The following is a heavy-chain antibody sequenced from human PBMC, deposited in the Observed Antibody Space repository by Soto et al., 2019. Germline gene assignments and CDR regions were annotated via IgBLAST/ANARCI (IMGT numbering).Heavy chain of an antibody. CDR1: GYSFTSYW. CDR2: IDPSDSYT. CDR3: ARDLNFGSYPGY. D-gene: IGHD1-26*01. Sequence: PGEFLKISCKGSGYSFTSYWISWVRQMPGKGLEWMGRIDPSDSYTNYSPSFQGHVTISADKSINTAYLQWSSLKASDTAMYYCARDLNFGSYPGYWGQGTLVTVSS. V-gene: IGHV5-10-1*01. J-gene: IGHJ4*02.